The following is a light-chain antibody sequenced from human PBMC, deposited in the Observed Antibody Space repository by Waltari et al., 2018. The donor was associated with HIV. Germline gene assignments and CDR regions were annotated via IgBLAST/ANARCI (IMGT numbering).Light chain of an antibody. V-gene: IGLV7-46*01. Sequence: QAVVTQEPSLTVSPGGTVTLTCGSSTGPVTRDHYPYWFQQTPGQAPRTLIYDTSNKHSWTPARFSGSLLGGKAALTLSGAQPEDEAEYYCLLSYGGARVFGGGTKLTVL. J-gene: IGLJ2*01. CDR1: TGPVTRDHY. CDR2: DTS. CDR3: LLSYGGARV.